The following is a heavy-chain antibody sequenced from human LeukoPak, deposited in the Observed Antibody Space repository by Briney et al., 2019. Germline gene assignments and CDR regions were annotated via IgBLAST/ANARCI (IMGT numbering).Heavy chain of an antibody. D-gene: IGHD3-16*02. J-gene: IGHJ4*02. CDR1: GVTLSSYA. CDR3: ARYYVWGSYRHRYYFDY. Sequence: GSLRLSCAASGVTLSSYAMSWIRQPPGKGLEWIGEINHSGSTNYNPSLKSRVTISVDTSKNQFSLKLSSVTAADTAVYYCARYYVWGSYRHRYYFDYWGQGTLVTVSS. CDR2: INHSGST. V-gene: IGHV4-34*01.